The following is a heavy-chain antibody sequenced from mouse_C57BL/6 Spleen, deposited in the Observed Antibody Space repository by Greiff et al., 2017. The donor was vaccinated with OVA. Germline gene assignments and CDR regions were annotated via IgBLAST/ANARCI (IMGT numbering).Heavy chain of an antibody. D-gene: IGHD2-5*01. J-gene: IGHJ2*01. CDR3: ARRIYYINSFYFDY. CDR1: GYTFTSYW. Sequence: QVQLQQPGAELVRPGSSVKLSCKASGYTFTSYWMDWVKQRPGQGLEWIGNLYPSDSETHYNQKFKDKATLTVDKSSSTAYMQLSSLTSEDSAVYYCARRIYYINSFYFDYWGQGTTLTVSA. CDR2: LYPSDSET. V-gene: IGHV1-61*01.